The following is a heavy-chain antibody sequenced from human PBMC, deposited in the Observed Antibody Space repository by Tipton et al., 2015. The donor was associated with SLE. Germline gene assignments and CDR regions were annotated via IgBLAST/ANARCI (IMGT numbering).Heavy chain of an antibody. D-gene: IGHD3-3*01. CDR2: IYYSGST. Sequence: TLSLTCTVSGGSISSYYWSWIRQPPGKGLEWIGYIYYSGSTNYNPSLKSRVTISVDTSKNQFSLKLSSVTAADTAVYYCARGGSIFGVVTPDYWGQGTLVTVSS. V-gene: IGHV4-59*01. CDR3: ARGGSIFGVVTPDY. J-gene: IGHJ4*02. CDR1: GGSISSYY.